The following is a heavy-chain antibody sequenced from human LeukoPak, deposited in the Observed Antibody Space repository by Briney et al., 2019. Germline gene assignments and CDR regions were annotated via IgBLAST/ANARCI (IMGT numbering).Heavy chain of an antibody. CDR2: IYYSGDT. D-gene: IGHD3-10*01. CDR1: DGAIAGYS. Sequence: SETLSLTCTVSDGAIAGYSWSWIRQPPGKGLEWIGYIYYSGDTNYNPSLRSRVTISVDTSKNQFSLKLSSVTAADTAVYYCARVPLFGWAPYYYYYYMDVWGKGTTVTVSS. V-gene: IGHV4-59*12. J-gene: IGHJ6*03. CDR3: ARVPLFGWAPYYYYYYMDV.